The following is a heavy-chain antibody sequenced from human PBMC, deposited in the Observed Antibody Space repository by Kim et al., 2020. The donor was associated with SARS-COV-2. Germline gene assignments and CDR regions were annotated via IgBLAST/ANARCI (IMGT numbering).Heavy chain of an antibody. J-gene: IGHJ6*02. Sequence: KSRVTISVATSKNQFSLKLSSVTAADTAVYYCARHPRGIAAAGTLYGMDVWGQGTTVTVSS. V-gene: IGHV4-39*01. D-gene: IGHD6-13*01. CDR3: ARHPRGIAAAGTLYGMDV.